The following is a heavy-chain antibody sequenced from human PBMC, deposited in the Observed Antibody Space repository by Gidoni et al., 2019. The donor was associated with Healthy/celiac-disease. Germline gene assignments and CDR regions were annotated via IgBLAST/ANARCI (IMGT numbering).Heavy chain of an antibody. CDR2: IWYDGSNK. J-gene: IGHJ4*02. Sequence: LEWVAVIWYDGSNKYYADSVKGRFTISRDNSKNTLYLQMNSLRTEDTAVYYCARSSGYYYDTMGDYWGQGTLVTVSS. V-gene: IGHV3-33*01. CDR3: ARSSGYYYDTMGDY. D-gene: IGHD3-22*01.